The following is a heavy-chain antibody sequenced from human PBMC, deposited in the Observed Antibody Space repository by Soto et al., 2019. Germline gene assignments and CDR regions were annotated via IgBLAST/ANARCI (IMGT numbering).Heavy chain of an antibody. CDR2: INTDNGYT. V-gene: IGHV1-3*04. CDR1: GYTFTHYA. J-gene: IGHJ3*02. D-gene: IGHD2-8*01. CDR3: ARQGDSRILRDTFDI. Sequence: ASVKVSCKSSGYTFTHYAMHWVLQAPGQGLEWLGWINTDNGYTSFSQKFQGRVSITMDTSASTAYVELSSLTSEDTGVYYCARQGDSRILRDTFDIWGQGTLVTVSS.